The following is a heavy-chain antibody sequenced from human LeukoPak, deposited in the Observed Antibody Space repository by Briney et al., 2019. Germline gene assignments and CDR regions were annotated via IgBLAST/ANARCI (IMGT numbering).Heavy chain of an antibody. CDR2: ISVSGGST. D-gene: IGHD5/OR15-5a*01. J-gene: IGHJ4*02. CDR1: GFTFSSYA. V-gene: IGHV3-23*01. CDR3: AKAHSFYDPRPPYDY. Sequence: GGSLRLSCAASGFTFSSYAMSWVRQAPGKGLEWVSAISVSGGSTYYADSVKGRFTISRDKYKNTLYLQMNSLRAEDTAVYYCAKAHSFYDPRPPYDYWGQGTLVTVSS.